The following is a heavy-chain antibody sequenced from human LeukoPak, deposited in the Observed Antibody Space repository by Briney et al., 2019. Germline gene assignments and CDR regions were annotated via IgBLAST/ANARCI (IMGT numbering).Heavy chain of an antibody. CDR1: GITLSNYG. V-gene: IGHV3-23*01. D-gene: IGHD3-22*01. J-gene: IGHJ4*02. CDR2: ISGSGGGT. Sequence: GGSLRLSCAVSGITLSNYGMSWVRQAPGKGLEWVAGISGSGGGTYYADSVKGRFTISRDNPKNTLYLQMNSLRAEDTAGYFCAKRGVVIRVILVGFHKEAYYFDSWGQGALVTVSS. CDR3: AKRGVVIRVILVGFHKEAYYFDS.